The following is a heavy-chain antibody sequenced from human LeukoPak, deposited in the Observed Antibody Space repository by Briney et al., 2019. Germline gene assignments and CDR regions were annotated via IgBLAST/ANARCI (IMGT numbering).Heavy chain of an antibody. D-gene: IGHD3-22*01. CDR2: INCDGSST. V-gene: IGHV3-74*01. Sequence: PGGSMRLSCAASGFTFSSYWMHCVRQAPGKGMVWVSRINCDGSSTSYTDSVKGRFTISSDNGKNTPYLRLNSLIAAEPAVYYCARDPYYYDGSGYYSDAFDIWGQGTMVTVSS. CDR3: ARDPYYYDGSGYYSDAFDI. CDR1: GFTFSSYW. J-gene: IGHJ3*02.